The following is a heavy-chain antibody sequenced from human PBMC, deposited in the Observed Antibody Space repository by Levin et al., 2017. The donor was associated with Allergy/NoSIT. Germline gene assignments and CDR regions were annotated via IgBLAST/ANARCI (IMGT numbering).Heavy chain of an antibody. Sequence: GESLKISCKASGYTFSSYDINWVRQAPGQGLEWMGWINANQGNTNYAQKFQGRVTMTTDTSTSTAHMELRSLRSDDTAVYYCARELYAYIWRSYRTQNTFDVWGQGTMVTVSS. V-gene: IGHV1-18*01. CDR3: ARELYAYIWRSYRTQNTFDV. CDR1: GYTFSSYD. J-gene: IGHJ3*01. D-gene: IGHD3-16*02. CDR2: INANQGNT.